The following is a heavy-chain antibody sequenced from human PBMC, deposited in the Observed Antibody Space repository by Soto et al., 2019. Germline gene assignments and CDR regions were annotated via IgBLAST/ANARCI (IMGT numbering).Heavy chain of an antibody. CDR2: INHSGST. V-gene: IGHV4-34*01. CDR1: GGSFSGYY. J-gene: IGHJ6*02. D-gene: IGHD6-6*01. CDR3: AYEYSSSSGYYYYYGMDV. Sequence: SETLSLTCAVYGGSFSGYYWSWIRQPPGKGLEWIGEINHSGSTNYNPSLKSRVTISVDTSKNQFSLKLSSVTAADTAVYYCAYEYSSSSGYYYYYGMDVWGQGTTVTVSS.